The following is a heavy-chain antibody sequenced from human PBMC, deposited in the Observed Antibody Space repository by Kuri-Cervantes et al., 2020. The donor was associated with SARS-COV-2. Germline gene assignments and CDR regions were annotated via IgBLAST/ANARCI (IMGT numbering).Heavy chain of an antibody. CDR1: GFTFSSYW. CDR2: VRGKANNYAT. CDR3: TTLIDY. J-gene: IGHJ4*02. Sequence: GGSLRLSCAASGFTFSSYWMHWVRQGSGKGLEWAGRVRGKANNYATAYAASVKGRFTISRDDSKNMAYLQMNSLKTEDTAVYYCTTLIDYWGQGALVTVSS. V-gene: IGHV3-73*01.